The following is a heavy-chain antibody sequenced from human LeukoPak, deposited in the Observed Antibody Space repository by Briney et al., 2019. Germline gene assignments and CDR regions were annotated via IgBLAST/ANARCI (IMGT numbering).Heavy chain of an antibody. CDR3: ARLAYCGGDCESAGAFDI. CDR1: GYTLTELS. V-gene: IGHV1-24*01. Sequence: ASVKVSCKVSGYTLTELSMHWVRQAPGKGLEWMGGFDPEDGETIYAQKFQGRVTMTEDTSTDTAYMELSSLRSEDTAVYYCARLAYCGGDCESAGAFDIWGQGTMVTVSS. J-gene: IGHJ3*02. D-gene: IGHD2-21*02. CDR2: FDPEDGET.